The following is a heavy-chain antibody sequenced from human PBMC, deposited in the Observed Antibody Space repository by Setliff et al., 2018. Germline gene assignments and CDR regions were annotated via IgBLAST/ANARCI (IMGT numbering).Heavy chain of an antibody. Sequence: SETLSLTCAVSGGSISSSDSNTNWWSWVRQPPGKGLEWIGEINHSGNTNYNPSLKSRVTVSVDKPKNQFSLKLTSVSAADTAVYYCARWGENSGRPDWRAFDIWGQGTMVTVSS. CDR2: INHSGNT. J-gene: IGHJ3*02. CDR1: GGSISSSDSNTNW. CDR3: ARWGENSGRPDWRAFDI. V-gene: IGHV4-4*02. D-gene: IGHD1-26*01.